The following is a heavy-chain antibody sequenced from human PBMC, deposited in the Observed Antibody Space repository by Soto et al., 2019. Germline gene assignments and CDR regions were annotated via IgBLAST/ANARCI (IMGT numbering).Heavy chain of an antibody. V-gene: IGHV2-5*02. CDR3: AHSDWRLPFDY. CDR1: GFSLSTSGVG. D-gene: IGHD5-12*01. J-gene: IGHJ4*02. Sequence: QITLKESGPTLVKPTQTLTLTCTFSGFSLSTSGVGVGWIRQPPGKALEWLALICSDDDKRYSPSLKGRLTIPQATSNTQVVLTMTNMDPVDTAQYSCAHSDWRLPFDYWGQGTLVTVSS. CDR2: ICSDDDK.